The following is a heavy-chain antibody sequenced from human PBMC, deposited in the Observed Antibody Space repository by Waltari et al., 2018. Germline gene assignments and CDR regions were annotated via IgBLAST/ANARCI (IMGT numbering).Heavy chain of an antibody. J-gene: IGHJ4*02. CDR2: ISGSGGST. Sequence: EVQLLESGGGLVQPGGSLRLSCAASGFTFSSYAMSWVRQAPGKGLEGVSGISGSGGSTYYAYSVKGRFTISRDNSKNTLYLQMNSLRAEDTAVYYCAKDYEGLMGVDYWGQGTLVTVSS. D-gene: IGHD2-8*01. CDR3: AKDYEGLMGVDY. V-gene: IGHV3-23*01. CDR1: GFTFSSYA.